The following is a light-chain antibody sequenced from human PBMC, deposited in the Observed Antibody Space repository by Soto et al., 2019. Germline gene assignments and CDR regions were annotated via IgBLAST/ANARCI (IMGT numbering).Light chain of an antibody. J-gene: IGLJ2*01. CDR2: KDN. CDR3: QSTDSSGFYVV. Sequence: SYELTQPPSVSVSPGQTARITCSGDSLPKQYVYWYQQKAGQAPILIIYKDNGRPSGIPERFSGSNSGTIVTLTISGVLAEDEADYYCQSTDSSGFYVVFGGGTKLTVL. V-gene: IGLV3-25*03. CDR1: SLPKQY.